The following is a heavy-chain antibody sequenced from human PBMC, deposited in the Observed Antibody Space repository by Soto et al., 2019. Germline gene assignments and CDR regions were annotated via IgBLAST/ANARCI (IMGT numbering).Heavy chain of an antibody. Sequence: SETLSLTCTVSGGSTSSGGYYWSWIRQHPGKGLEWIGYIYYSGSTNYNPSLKSRVTISLDTSKNQFSLKLSSVTSADTAVYYCASLDSTGGYLDYWGQGTRVTVSS. D-gene: IGHD6-19*01. V-gene: IGHV4-31*03. J-gene: IGHJ4*02. CDR3: ASLDSTGGYLDY. CDR2: IYYSGST. CDR1: GGSTSSGGYY.